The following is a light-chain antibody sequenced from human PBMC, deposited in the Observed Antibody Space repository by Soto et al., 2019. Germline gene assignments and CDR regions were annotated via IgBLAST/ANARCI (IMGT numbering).Light chain of an antibody. J-gene: IGKJ3*01. V-gene: IGKV1-27*01. Sequence: DIQMTQSPTSLSASVGDRVTITCRASQGIRTFVAWYQQKPGKAPKRLIYAASTLQSGVPSRFSGSGSGTDFSLTITSLQTEGVATYACQKYSSVPVFGPGTKVEIK. CDR1: QGIRTF. CDR2: AAS. CDR3: QKYSSVPV.